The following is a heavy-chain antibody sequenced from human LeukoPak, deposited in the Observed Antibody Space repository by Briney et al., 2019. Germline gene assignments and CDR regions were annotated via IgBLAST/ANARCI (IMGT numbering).Heavy chain of an antibody. CDR1: GFTFSSYA. Sequence: GGSLRLSCAASGFTFSSYAMSWVRQAPGKGLEWVSLISGSGGSTYYADSVKGRFTISRDNSKNTLYLQMNSLRAEDTAVYYCAKDQSSGWYVRTYYYYYGMDVWGQGTTVTVSS. CDR2: ISGSGGST. CDR3: AKDQSSGWYVRTYYYYYGMDV. V-gene: IGHV3-23*01. D-gene: IGHD6-19*01. J-gene: IGHJ6*02.